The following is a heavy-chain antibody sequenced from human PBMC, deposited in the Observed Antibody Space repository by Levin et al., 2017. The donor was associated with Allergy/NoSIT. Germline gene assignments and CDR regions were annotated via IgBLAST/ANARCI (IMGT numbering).Heavy chain of an antibody. V-gene: IGHV4-59*08. CDR1: GGSISTYY. J-gene: IGHJ3*02. CDR2: IYYTGST. Sequence: PSETLSLTCSVSGGSISTYYWNWIRQPPGKGLEWIGYIYYTGSTKYNPSLKSRVTISLDTSKNQFSLNLSSVTAADTAVYYCARREVVLPARDAFDIWGQGTLVTVSS. CDR3: ARREVVLPARDAFDI. D-gene: IGHD2-2*01.